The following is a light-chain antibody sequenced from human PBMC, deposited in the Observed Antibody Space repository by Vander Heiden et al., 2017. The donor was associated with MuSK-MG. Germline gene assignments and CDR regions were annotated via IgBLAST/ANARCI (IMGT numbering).Light chain of an antibody. CDR3: QQDYSDLGT. V-gene: IGKV1-5*01. CDR2: DAS. CDR1: QSVSTW. J-gene: IGKJ1*01. Sequence: DIQMTQSPSTLPASVGDTVTLTCRASQSVSTWVAWYQQKPGRAPKLLIFDASSLEGGVPSRFSGSGSGTEFTLTISSLQPDDFATYYCQQDYSDLGTFGQGTKVEIK.